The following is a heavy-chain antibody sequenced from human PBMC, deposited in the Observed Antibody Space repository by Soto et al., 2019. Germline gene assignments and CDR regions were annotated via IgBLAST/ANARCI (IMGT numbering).Heavy chain of an antibody. V-gene: IGHV3-30-3*01. CDR1: GFTFSSYA. D-gene: IGHD6-6*01. CDR2: ISYDGSNK. Sequence: PGGSLRLSCAASGFTFSSYAMHWVRQAPGKGLEWVAVISYDGSNKYYADSVKGRFTISRDNSKNTLYLQMNSLRAEDTAVYYCARDKHSYWASSSSYIFDYWGQGTLVTVSS. CDR3: ARDKHSYWASSSSYIFDY. J-gene: IGHJ4*02.